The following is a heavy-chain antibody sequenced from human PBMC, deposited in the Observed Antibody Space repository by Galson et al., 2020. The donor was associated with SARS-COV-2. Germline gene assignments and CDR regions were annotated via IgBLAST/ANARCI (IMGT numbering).Heavy chain of an antibody. D-gene: IGHD6-19*01. Sequence: ASVKVSCKVSGYTLTELSMHWVRQAPGKGLEWMGGFDPEDGETIYAQKFQGRVTMTEATSTDTAYMELSSLRSEDTAVYYCATDLLDEWLVRNGPVDYWGKGTLVTVSS. CDR3: ATDLLDEWLVRNGPVDY. CDR2: FDPEDGET. CDR1: GYTLTELS. V-gene: IGHV1-24*01. J-gene: IGHJ4*02.